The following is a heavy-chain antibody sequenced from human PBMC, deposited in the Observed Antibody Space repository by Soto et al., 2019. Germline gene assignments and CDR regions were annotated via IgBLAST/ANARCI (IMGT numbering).Heavy chain of an antibody. CDR2: IYSGGSI. V-gene: IGHV3-66*01. D-gene: IGHD1-26*01. Sequence: PEVSLRLSCLPSGSTVSSNYMSWVRQAPGQGLEWVSVIYSGGSIYYADSVKGRFTISRDNSKNTLYLQMNSLRAEDTAVYYCAREPSYPPDAFDIWGQGTMVTVSS. CDR1: GSTVSSNY. J-gene: IGHJ3*02. CDR3: AREPSYPPDAFDI.